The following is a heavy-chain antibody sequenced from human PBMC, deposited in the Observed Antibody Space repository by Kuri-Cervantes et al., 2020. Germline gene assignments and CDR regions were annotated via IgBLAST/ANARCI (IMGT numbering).Heavy chain of an antibody. J-gene: IGHJ5*02. CDR1: GYSISSGYY. Sequence: SETLSPTCAVSGYSISSGYYWSWIRQPPGKGLEWIGEINHSGSTNYNPSLKSRVTISVDTSKNQFSLKLSSVTAADTAVYYCARSVRYWFDPWGQGTLVTVSS. V-gene: IGHV4-34*01. CDR3: ARSVRYWFDP. CDR2: INHSGST.